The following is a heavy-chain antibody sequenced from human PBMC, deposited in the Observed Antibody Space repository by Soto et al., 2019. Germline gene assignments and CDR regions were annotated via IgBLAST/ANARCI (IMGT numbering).Heavy chain of an antibody. J-gene: IGHJ3*02. CDR1: GFTFSYYY. Sequence: GGSLRVSCAASGFTFSYYYMSWIRQSPGKGLEWVSYISYSGSTIYYADSVKGRFTISRDNAKNSLYLQMNSLRAEDTAVYYCARDNLAFDIWGQGTMVTVTS. CDR3: ARDNLAFDI. V-gene: IGHV3-11*01. CDR2: ISYSGSTI.